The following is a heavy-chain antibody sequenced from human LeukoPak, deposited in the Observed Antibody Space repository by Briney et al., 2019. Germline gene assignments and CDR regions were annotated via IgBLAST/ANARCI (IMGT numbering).Heavy chain of an antibody. CDR3: ATVDKAMVTRY. J-gene: IGHJ4*02. CDR1: GGSFSGYY. D-gene: IGHD5-18*01. CDR2: INHSGGT. Sequence: SETLSLTCAVYGGSFSGYYWNWIRQPPGKGLEWIGEINHSGGTNYNPSLKSRVAISVDTSINQFSLKLSSVTAADTAVYFCATVDKAMVTRYWGQGTLVTVSS. V-gene: IGHV4-34*01.